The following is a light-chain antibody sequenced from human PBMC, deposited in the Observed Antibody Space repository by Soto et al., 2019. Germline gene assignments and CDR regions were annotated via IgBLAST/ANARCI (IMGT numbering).Light chain of an antibody. V-gene: IGLV1-51*01. CDR3: GAWDDGLSAYV. J-gene: IGLJ1*01. Sequence: QSVLTQPPSVSAAPGQKVTISCAGSGSNVGNHYVSWYQQLPGTAPKLLIYDDNKRPSGIPDRFSGSKSATSATLGITGLQTGDEADYYCGAWDDGLSAYVFGPGTKVT. CDR1: GSNVGNHY. CDR2: DDN.